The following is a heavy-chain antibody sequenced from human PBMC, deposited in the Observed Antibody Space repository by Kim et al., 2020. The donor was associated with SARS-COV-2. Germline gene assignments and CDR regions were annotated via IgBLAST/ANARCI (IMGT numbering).Heavy chain of an antibody. J-gene: IGHJ6*02. CDR2: ISAYNGNT. CDR1: GYTFTSYG. D-gene: IGHD3-16*01. CDR3: ASGGEPIDNYYYYYGMDV. Sequence: ASVKVSCKASGYTFTSYGISWVRQAPGQGLEWMGWISAYNGNTNYAQKLQGRVTMTTDTSTSTAYMELRSLRSDDTAVYYCASGGEPIDNYYYYYGMDVWGQGTTVTVSS. V-gene: IGHV1-18*01.